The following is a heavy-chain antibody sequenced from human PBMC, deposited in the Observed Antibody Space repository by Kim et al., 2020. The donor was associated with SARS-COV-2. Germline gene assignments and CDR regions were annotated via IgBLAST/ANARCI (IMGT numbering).Heavy chain of an antibody. CDR3: AETGPLFFDS. D-gene: IGHD3-10*01. J-gene: IGHJ4*02. Sequence: YYTDSVKGRFTISRDNSRNTLYLQMHSLRADDAAIYYCAETGPLFFDSWGQGTLVTVSP. V-gene: IGHV3-23*01.